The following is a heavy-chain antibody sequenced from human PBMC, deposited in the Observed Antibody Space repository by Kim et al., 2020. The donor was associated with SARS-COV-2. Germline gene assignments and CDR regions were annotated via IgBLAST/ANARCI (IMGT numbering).Heavy chain of an antibody. V-gene: IGHV3-48*02. CDR3: ARGGVGDIFVVVTAIPVPYNWFDP. CDR2: ISSSSSTI. Sequence: GGSLRLSCAASGFTFSSYSMNWVRQAPGKGLEWVSYISSSSSTIYYADSVKGRFTISRDNAKNSLYLQMNSLRDEDTAVYYCARGGVGDIFVVVTAIPVPYNWFDPWGQGTLVTVSS. CDR1: GFTFSSYS. D-gene: IGHD2-21*02. J-gene: IGHJ5*02.